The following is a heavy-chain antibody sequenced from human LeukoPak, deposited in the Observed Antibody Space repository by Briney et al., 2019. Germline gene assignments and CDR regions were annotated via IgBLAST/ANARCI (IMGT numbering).Heavy chain of an antibody. CDR1: GASVSGGGYY. V-gene: IGHV4-31*03. CDR2: TSYSGGA. Sequence: SETLSLTCTVSGASVSGGGYYWSWISQHPGKGLEWIGFTSYSGGAYYNPSLMSRITMSVDRSQNQFSLKMRDVTAADTAVYFCATAEWEYFYFDSWGQGAPVAVSS. D-gene: IGHD1-26*01. J-gene: IGHJ4*02. CDR3: ATAEWEYFYFDS.